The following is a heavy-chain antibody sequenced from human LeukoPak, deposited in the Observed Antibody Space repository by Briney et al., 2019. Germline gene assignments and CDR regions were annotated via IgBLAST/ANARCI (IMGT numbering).Heavy chain of an antibody. CDR1: GGSLSSYY. CDR2: IFYSGST. V-gene: IGHV4-59*01. CDR3: ARSGTLTGYLY. J-gene: IGHJ4*02. D-gene: IGHD3-9*01. Sequence: SETLSLTCTVSGGSLSSYYWNWIRQPPGKGLEWIGYIFYSGSTNYNPSLKSRVTMSVDTSKNQFSLKLNSVTAADTAVYYCARSGTLTGYLYWGQGALVTVSP.